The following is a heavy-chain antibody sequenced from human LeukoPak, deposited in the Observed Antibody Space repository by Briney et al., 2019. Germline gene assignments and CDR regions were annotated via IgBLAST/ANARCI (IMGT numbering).Heavy chain of an antibody. J-gene: IGHJ4*02. D-gene: IGHD3-3*01. Sequence: GGSLRLSCAVSGFTFSSFAMNWVRQAPGKGLEWVAAISGNGGNTYYADSVKGRFTISRDNSMNTLYLQMNSLRAEDTAVYSCAKGRTNFDFWSAYNWGQGTLVTVSS. V-gene: IGHV3-23*01. CDR1: GFTFSSFA. CDR3: AKGRTNFDFWSAYN. CDR2: ISGNGGNT.